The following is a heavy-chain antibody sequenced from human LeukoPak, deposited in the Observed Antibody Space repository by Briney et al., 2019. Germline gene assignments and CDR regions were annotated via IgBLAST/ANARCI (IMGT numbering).Heavy chain of an antibody. V-gene: IGHV3-30*18. Sequence: GGSLRLSCAASGFTFSSYGMHWVRQAPGKGLEWVAVISYDGSNKYYADSVKGRFTISRDNSKNTLYLQMNSLRAEDTAVYYCAKDSSLGSSSWYGGYYGMGVWGQGTTVTVSS. CDR3: AKDSSLGSSSWYGGYYGMGV. CDR2: ISYDGSNK. CDR1: GFTFSSYG. D-gene: IGHD6-13*01. J-gene: IGHJ6*02.